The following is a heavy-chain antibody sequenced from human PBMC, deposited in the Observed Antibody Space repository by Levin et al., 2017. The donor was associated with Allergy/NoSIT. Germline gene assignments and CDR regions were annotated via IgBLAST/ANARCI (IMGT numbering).Heavy chain of an antibody. D-gene: IGHD6-19*01. CDR2: IRSKAYGGTT. V-gene: IGHV3-49*04. CDR1: GFTFGDYA. CDR3: TRDHQVAVAGTPDY. Sequence: GGSLRLSCTASGFTFGDYAMSWVRQAPGKGLEWVGFIRSKAYGGTTEYAASVKGRFTISRDDSKSIAYLQMNSLKTEDTAVYYGTRDHQVAVAGTPDYWGQGTLVTVSS. J-gene: IGHJ4*02.